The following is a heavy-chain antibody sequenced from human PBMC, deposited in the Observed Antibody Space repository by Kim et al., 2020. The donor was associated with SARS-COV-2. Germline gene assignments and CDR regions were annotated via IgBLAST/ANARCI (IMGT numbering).Heavy chain of an antibody. Sequence: ASVKVSCKASGYTFTSYAMNWVRQAPGQGLEWMGWINTNTGNPTYAQGFTGRFVFSLDTSVSTAYLQISSLKAEDTAVYYCARRGRIRGVYNWFDPWGQGTLVTVSS. V-gene: IGHV7-4-1*02. D-gene: IGHD2-8*01. CDR1: GYTFTSYA. CDR3: ARRGRIRGVYNWFDP. J-gene: IGHJ5*02. CDR2: INTNTGNP.